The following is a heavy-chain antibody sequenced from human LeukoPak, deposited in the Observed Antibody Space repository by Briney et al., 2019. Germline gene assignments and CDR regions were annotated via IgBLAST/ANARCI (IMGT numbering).Heavy chain of an antibody. CDR2: IYTSGST. CDR3: AREKYGVRGGWYFLDY. J-gene: IGHJ4*02. V-gene: IGHV4-4*07. Sequence: SETLSLTCTVSGGSISSYYWSWIRQPAGKGLEWIGRIYTSGSTNYNPSLKSRVTISGDTSKNQFSLRLNSVTAADTAVYYCAREKYGVRGGWYFLDYWGQGTLVTVSS. D-gene: IGHD6-19*01. CDR1: GGSISSYY.